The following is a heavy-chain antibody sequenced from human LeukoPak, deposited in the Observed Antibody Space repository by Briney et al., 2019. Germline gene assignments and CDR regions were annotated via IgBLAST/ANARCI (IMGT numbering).Heavy chain of an antibody. CDR2: IREDGTEK. Sequence: GGSLRLSCTASEFTFSGAWMTWVRQAPGKGLEWVANIREDGTEKNYVDSVKGRFTISRDNAKNSLFLQMSNLRDDDTAIYYCARHVGISFWGQGTLVTVSS. CDR1: EFTFSGAW. V-gene: IGHV3-7*01. J-gene: IGHJ4*02. D-gene: IGHD7-27*01. CDR3: ARHVGISF.